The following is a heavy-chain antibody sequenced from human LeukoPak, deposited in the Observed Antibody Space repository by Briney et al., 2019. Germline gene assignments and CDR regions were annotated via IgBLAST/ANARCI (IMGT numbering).Heavy chain of an antibody. CDR3: ASWFYDSSGYYFSGFDP. J-gene: IGHJ5*02. CDR1: GYTFTSYD. CDR2: MNPNSGNT. Sequence: ASVKVSCKASGYTFTSYDINWVRQATGQGLEWIGWMNPNSGNTGYAQKFQGRVTMTRNTSISTAYMELSSLRSEDTAVYYCASWFYDSSGYYFSGFDPWGQGTLVTVSS. V-gene: IGHV1-8*01. D-gene: IGHD3-22*01.